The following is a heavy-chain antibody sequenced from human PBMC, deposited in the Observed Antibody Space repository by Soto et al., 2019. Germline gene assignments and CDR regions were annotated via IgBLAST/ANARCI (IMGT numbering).Heavy chain of an antibody. D-gene: IGHD1-20*01. CDR1: GRSITSYY. CDR2: IYYSGST. V-gene: IGHV4-30-4*08. CDR3: ARDRAKWKDYYYYGMDV. J-gene: IGHJ6*02. Sequence: LSLTCTVSGRSITSYYWNWIRQPPGKGLEWIGYIYYSGSTYYNPSLKSRLTMSVDASKNQFSLKLSSVTAADTAVYYCARDRAKWKDYYYYGMDVWGQGTTVTVS.